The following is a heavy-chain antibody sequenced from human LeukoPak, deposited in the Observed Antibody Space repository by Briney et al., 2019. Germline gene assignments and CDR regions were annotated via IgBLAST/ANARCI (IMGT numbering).Heavy chain of an antibody. Sequence: SETLSLTCAVYGGSFSGYYWSWIRQPPGKGLEWIGEINHSGSTNYNPSLKSRVTISVVTSKNQFSLKLSSVTAADTAVYYCARTPARYSSGWYLGPQSPPYFDYWGQGTLVTVSS. CDR3: ARTPARYSSGWYLGPQSPPYFDY. D-gene: IGHD6-19*01. V-gene: IGHV4-34*01. CDR1: GGSFSGYY. CDR2: INHSGST. J-gene: IGHJ4*02.